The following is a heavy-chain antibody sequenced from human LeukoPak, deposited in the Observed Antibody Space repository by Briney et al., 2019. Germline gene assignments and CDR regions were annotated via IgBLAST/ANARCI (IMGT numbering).Heavy chain of an antibody. Sequence: SETLSLTCTVSGGSISSSSYYWGWIRQPPGKGLEWIGSIYYSGSTYYNPSLKSRVTISVDTSKNQFSLKLSSVTAADTAVYYCARGSWGDSYYFDYWGQGTLVTVSS. CDR2: IYYSGST. CDR1: GGSISSSSYY. J-gene: IGHJ4*02. D-gene: IGHD3-10*01. V-gene: IGHV4-39*01. CDR3: ARGSWGDSYYFDY.